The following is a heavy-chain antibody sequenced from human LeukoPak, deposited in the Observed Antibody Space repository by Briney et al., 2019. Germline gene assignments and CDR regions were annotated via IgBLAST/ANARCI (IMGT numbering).Heavy chain of an antibody. D-gene: IGHD6-19*01. V-gene: IGHV3-48*01. Sequence: GGSLRLSCADSGFTFSNYSMNRVRQAPGKGLEWVSYISGSSSTIYYADSVKGRFTISRDNAKNSLYLQMNSLRAEDTAVYYCARDFGARGWFDYWGQGTLVTVSS. J-gene: IGHJ4*02. CDR2: ISGSSSTI. CDR1: GFTFSNYS. CDR3: ARDFGARGWFDY.